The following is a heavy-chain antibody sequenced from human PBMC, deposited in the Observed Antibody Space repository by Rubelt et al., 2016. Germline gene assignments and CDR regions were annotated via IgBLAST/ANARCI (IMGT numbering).Heavy chain of an antibody. CDR3: ARVGLGLYGMDV. D-gene: IGHD3-16*01. J-gene: IGHJ4*02. V-gene: IGHV3-7*01. Sequence: YWMHSVKGRFTIPRDNAKNSLYLQMSSLRAEDTAVYYCARVGLGLYGMDVWGQGALVTVSS.